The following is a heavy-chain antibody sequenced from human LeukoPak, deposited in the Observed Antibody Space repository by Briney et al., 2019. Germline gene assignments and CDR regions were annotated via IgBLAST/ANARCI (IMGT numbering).Heavy chain of an antibody. CDR3: ARVYCSSTSCWFDP. Sequence: QVQLQKSGPGLVKPSQTLSLTCTVSGGSISSGSYYWSWIRQPAGKGLEWLGRIYTSGSTNYNPSLKSRVTISVDTSKNQFSLKLSSVTAADTAVYYCARVYCSSTSCWFDPWGQGTLVTVSS. V-gene: IGHV4-61*02. D-gene: IGHD2-2*01. CDR2: IYTSGST. J-gene: IGHJ5*02. CDR1: GGSISSGSYY.